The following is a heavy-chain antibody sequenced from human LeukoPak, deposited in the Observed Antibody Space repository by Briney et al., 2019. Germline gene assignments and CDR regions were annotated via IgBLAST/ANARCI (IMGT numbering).Heavy chain of an antibody. CDR2: INTDGHTR. V-gene: IGHV3-74*01. D-gene: IGHD3-22*01. J-gene: IGHJ4*02. CDR3: VRDMGYYDKV. CDR1: GFTFSTSW. Sequence: GGSLRLSCATSGFTFSTSWMHWVRQAPGKGLVWVSRINTDGHTRDYADSVKGRFTISRDNAKNTLYLQMNSLRAEDTAIYYCVRDMGYYDKVWGQGTLVTVSS.